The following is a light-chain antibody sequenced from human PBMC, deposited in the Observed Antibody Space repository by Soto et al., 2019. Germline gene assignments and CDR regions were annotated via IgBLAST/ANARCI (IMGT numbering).Light chain of an antibody. Sequence: ESVLAHGPGXXALXPEXXXTGSWXSSQTVRNNYLAWYQQKPGQAPRLLIYDAFSRATGIPDRFSGGGSGTGFTLTISRLEPEDFAVYYCQQFSSYPLTFGGGTKVDIK. CDR3: QQFSSYPLT. CDR2: DAF. J-gene: IGKJ4*01. CDR1: QTVRNNY. V-gene: IGKV3-20*01.